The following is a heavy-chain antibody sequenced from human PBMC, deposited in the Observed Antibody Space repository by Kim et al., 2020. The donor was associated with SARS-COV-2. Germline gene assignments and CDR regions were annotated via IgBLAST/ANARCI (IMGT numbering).Heavy chain of an antibody. D-gene: IGHD1-26*01. CDR3: ARRSGSYSNDY. CDR2: T. J-gene: IGHJ4*02. V-gene: IGHV4-31*02. Sequence: TYYNPPLTARVTISVDTSKHQFSLELSSVTAADTAVYYCARRSGSYSNDYWGQGTLVTVSS.